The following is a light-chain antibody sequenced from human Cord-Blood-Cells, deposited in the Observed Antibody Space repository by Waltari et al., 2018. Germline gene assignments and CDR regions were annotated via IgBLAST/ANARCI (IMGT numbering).Light chain of an antibody. CDR3: CSDAGSYTWV. CDR1: SSDVGGYNY. J-gene: IGLJ3*02. Sequence: QSALTQPRSVSGSPGQSVTISCTGTSSDVGGYNYVSWYQQHPGKAPKLMIYDVSKRPSGVPDRFAGSKSGNTASLTISWLQAEDEADYYCCSDAGSYTWVFGGGTKLTVL. V-gene: IGLV2-11*01. CDR2: DVS.